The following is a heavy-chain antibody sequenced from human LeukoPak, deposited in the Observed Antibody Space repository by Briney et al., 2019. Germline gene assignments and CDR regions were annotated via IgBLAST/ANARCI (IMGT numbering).Heavy chain of an antibody. J-gene: IGHJ5*02. CDR1: GFTFNSYS. Sequence: TGGSLRLSCAASGFTFNSYSMHWVRQAPGKGLEWVAVISSDASITYYADSVKGRFTISRDNAKNSLYLQMNSLRAEDTAVYYCARRQYDFWSGYYKPSVPNWFDPWGQGTLVTVSS. CDR3: ARRQYDFWSGYYKPSVPNWFDP. D-gene: IGHD3-3*01. CDR2: ISSDASIT. V-gene: IGHV3-30*04.